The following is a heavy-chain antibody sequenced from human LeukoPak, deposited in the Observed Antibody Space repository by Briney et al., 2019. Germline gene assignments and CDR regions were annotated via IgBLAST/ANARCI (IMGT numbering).Heavy chain of an antibody. D-gene: IGHD2-2*01. Sequence: SETLSLTCAVYGGSFSGYYWSWIRQPPGKGLEWIGEINHSGSTNYNPSLKSRVTISVDTSKNQFPLKLSSVTAADTAVYYCARSIPAASWGAFDIWGQGTMVTVSS. V-gene: IGHV4-34*01. CDR1: GGSFSGYY. J-gene: IGHJ3*02. CDR2: INHSGST. CDR3: ARSIPAASWGAFDI.